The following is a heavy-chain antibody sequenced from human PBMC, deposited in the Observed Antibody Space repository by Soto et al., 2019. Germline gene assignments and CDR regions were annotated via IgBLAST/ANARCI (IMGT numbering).Heavy chain of an antibody. Sequence: PGGALRLSCAASGFTFSSYSMNWVRQAPGKGLEGVSYISSSSSTIYYADSVKGRFTISRDNAKNSLYLQMNSLRDEDTAVYYCARDLIVGATGSLIPGFTNYFDYWGQGTLVTVSS. V-gene: IGHV3-48*02. CDR1: GFTFSSYS. D-gene: IGHD1-26*01. J-gene: IGHJ4*02. CDR3: ARDLIVGATGSLIPGFTNYFDY. CDR2: ISSSSSTI.